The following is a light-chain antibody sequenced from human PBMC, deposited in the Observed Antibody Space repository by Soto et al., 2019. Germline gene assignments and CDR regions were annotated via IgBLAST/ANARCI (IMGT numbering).Light chain of an antibody. CDR2: EVS. V-gene: IGLV2-14*01. CDR1: SSDVGAYNY. CDR3: SSYTSSNTWV. Sequence: QSALTQPASVSGSPGQSITISCTGTSSDVGAYNYVSWYQQHPGKAPKVMIYEVSDRPSGVSNRFSGSKSGNTASLTISGLQAEDEADYYCSSYTSSNTWVFGGGTKLTLL. J-gene: IGLJ3*02.